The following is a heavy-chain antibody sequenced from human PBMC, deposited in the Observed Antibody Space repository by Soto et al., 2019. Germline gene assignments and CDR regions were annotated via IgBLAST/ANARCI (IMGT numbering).Heavy chain of an antibody. D-gene: IGHD1-1*01. Sequence: EVQLVESGGGLVQPGGSLRLSCAASGFTFNTYWMSWVRQAPGKGLEWVANMKKDGSQTHYLDSVKGRFTISRDNAKSSLYLEMNSLTAEDTAVYYCVRVRDVFNDGWLGPWGQGTLVIV. J-gene: IGHJ5*02. CDR2: MKKDGSQT. V-gene: IGHV3-7*01. CDR3: VRVRDVFNDGWLGP. CDR1: GFTFNTYW.